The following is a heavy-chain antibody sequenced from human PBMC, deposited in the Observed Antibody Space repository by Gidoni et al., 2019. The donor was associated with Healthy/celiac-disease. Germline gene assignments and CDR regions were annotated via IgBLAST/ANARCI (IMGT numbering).Heavy chain of an antibody. CDR3: ARKPVLLWFGELIGWSYGMDV. V-gene: IGHV4-39*01. CDR2: ST. J-gene: IGHJ6*02. D-gene: IGHD3-10*01. Sequence: STYYNPSLKSRVTISVDTSKNQFSLKLSSVTAADAAVYYCARKPVLLWFGELIGWSYGMDVWGQGTTVTVSS.